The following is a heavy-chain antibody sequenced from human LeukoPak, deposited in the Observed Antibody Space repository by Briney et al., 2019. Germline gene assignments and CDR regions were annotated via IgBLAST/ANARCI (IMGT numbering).Heavy chain of an antibody. J-gene: IGHJ4*02. CDR1: GFSFSRYA. Sequence: GGSLRLSCAASGFSFSRYAMTWVRQAPGKGLEWVSSLSNFGGSTYYADSLKGRLTISRDNSKSTLYLQMNSLRAEDTAVYYCARDSPYGTAGYWGQGTLVTVSS. V-gene: IGHV3-23*01. CDR2: LSNFGGST. CDR3: ARDSPYGTAGY. D-gene: IGHD2-8*02.